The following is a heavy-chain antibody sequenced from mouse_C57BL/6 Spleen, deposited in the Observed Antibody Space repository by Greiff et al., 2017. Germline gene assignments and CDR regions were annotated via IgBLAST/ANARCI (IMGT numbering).Heavy chain of an antibody. CDR1: GYSITSGYY. J-gene: IGHJ4*01. CDR3: ARGVYYDYDGDYYAMDY. Sequence: VQLQESGPGLVKPSQSLSLTCSVTGYSITSGYYWNWIRQFPGNKLEWMGYISYDGSNNYNPSLKNRISITRDTSKNQFFLKLNSVTTEDTATYYCARGVYYDYDGDYYAMDYWGQGTSVTVSS. D-gene: IGHD2-4*01. CDR2: ISYDGSN. V-gene: IGHV3-6*01.